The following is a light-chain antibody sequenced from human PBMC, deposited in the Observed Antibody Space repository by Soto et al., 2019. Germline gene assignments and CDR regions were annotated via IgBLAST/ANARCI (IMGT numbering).Light chain of an antibody. J-gene: IGLJ3*02. Sequence: QSVLTQPASVSGSPGQSITISCTGTSSDVGSYNLVSWYQQHPGKAPKLMIYDVTKRPSGVSNRFSGSKSGNTASLTISGRHAEYEADYYCCSYAGSSTVVFGGGTQLTVL. V-gene: IGLV2-23*02. CDR1: SSDVGSYNL. CDR2: DVT. CDR3: CSYAGSSTVV.